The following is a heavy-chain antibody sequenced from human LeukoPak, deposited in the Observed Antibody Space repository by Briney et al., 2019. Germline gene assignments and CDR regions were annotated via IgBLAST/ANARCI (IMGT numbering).Heavy chain of an antibody. V-gene: IGHV4-4*02. D-gene: IGHD4-17*01. CDR2: INHSGST. CDR1: GGSISSSNW. Sequence: PSETLSLTCAVSGGSISSSNWWSWVRQPPGKGLEWIGEINHSGSTNYNPSLKSRVTISVDMSKNQFSLKLSSVTAADTAVYYCARGVGTVTGPYYYYGMDVWGQGTTVTVSS. J-gene: IGHJ6*02. CDR3: ARGVGTVTGPYYYYGMDV.